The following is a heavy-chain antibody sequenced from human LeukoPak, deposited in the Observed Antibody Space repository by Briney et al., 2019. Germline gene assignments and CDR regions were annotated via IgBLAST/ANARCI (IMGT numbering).Heavy chain of an antibody. CDR1: GYSISSGYY. CDR2: IYHSGST. D-gene: IGHD2-8*01. J-gene: IGHJ5*02. V-gene: IGHV4-38-2*01. Sequence: PSETLSLTCAVSGYSISSGYYWGWIRQPPGKGLEWIGSIYHSGSTYYNPSLKSRVTISVDTSKNQFSLKLSSVTAADTAVYYCARLMLRFDPWGQGTLVTVSS. CDR3: ARLMLRFDP.